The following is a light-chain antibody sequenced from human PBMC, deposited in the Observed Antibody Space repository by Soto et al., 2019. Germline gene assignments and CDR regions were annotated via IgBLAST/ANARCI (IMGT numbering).Light chain of an antibody. CDR3: QQYNNWPWT. V-gene: IGKV3-15*01. CDR1: QSISDT. CDR2: GAS. Sequence: EIGMTQSPTTLSVSPGGRAALSRRASQSISDTLAWYQQKPGQAPRLLIHGASTRAPGFPARFSGSGSGTDFTLTISSLQSEDFAVYYCQQYNNWPWTFGQGTKVDIK. J-gene: IGKJ1*01.